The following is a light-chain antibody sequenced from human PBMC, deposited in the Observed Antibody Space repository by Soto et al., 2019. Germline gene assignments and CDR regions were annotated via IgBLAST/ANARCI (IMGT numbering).Light chain of an antibody. CDR1: SSNIGNNY. J-gene: IGLJ2*01. CDR2: ANN. V-gene: IGLV1-47*02. Sequence: QSVLTQPPSASGTPGQRVTISCSGSSSNIGNNYVYWYQQFPGTAPKLLIYANNRRPSGVPERFSGSKSGNTASLTISGLQAEDEADYDCCSYAGSDILIFGGGTKLTVL. CDR3: CSYAGSDILI.